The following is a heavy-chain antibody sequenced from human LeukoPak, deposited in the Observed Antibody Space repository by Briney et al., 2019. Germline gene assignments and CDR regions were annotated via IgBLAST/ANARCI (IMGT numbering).Heavy chain of an antibody. Sequence: GGSLRLSCAASGFTFSSYWMSWVRQAPGKGLEWVANIKQDGSEKYYVDSVKGRFTISRDNAKNSLYLQMNSLRAEDTAVYYCARVELRYFDWLMGMDYWGQGTLVTVSS. CDR3: ARVELRYFDWLMGMDY. CDR1: GFTFSSYW. CDR2: IKQDGSEK. J-gene: IGHJ4*02. V-gene: IGHV3-7*01. D-gene: IGHD3-9*01.